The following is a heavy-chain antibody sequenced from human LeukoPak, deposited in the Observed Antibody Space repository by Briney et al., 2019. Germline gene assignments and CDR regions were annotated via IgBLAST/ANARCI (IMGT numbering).Heavy chain of an antibody. V-gene: IGHV3-21*04. J-gene: IGHJ4*02. CDR3: AKAIAAAGTGATTFDY. CDR2: ISSSSSYI. D-gene: IGHD6-13*01. Sequence: GGSLRLSCAASGFTFSSYSMNWVRQAPGKGLEWVSSISSSSSYIYYADSVKGRFTISRDNSKNTLYLQMNSLRAEDTAVYCCAKAIAAAGTGATTFDYWGQGTLVTVSS. CDR1: GFTFSSYS.